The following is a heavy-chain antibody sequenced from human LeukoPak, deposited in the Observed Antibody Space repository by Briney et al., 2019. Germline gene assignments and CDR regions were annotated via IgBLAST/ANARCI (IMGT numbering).Heavy chain of an antibody. CDR1: GFTFSSYE. CDR3: ARDHWKWGRFDY. D-gene: IGHD1-1*01. V-gene: IGHV3-48*03. Sequence: GGSLRLSCAASGFTFSSYEMNWVRQAPGKGLEWVSYIRSSGRTIYYADSVKGRFTISRDNAKNSLYLQMNSLRAEDTAVYYCARDHWKWGRFDYWGQGTLVTVSS. J-gene: IGHJ4*02. CDR2: IRSSGRTI.